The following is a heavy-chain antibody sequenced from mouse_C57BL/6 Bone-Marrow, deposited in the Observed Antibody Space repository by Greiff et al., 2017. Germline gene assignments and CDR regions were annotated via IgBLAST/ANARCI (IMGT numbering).Heavy chain of an antibody. V-gene: IGHV1-59*01. CDR1: GYTFTSYW. CDR2: IDPSDSYT. D-gene: IGHD1-2*01. J-gene: IGHJ2*01. Sequence: VQLQQSGAELVRPGTSVKLSCKASGYTFTSYWMHWVKQRPGQGLEWIGVIDPSDSYTNYNQKFKGKATLTVDTSSSTAYMQLSSLTSEDSAVYYCARGYAYWGQGTTLTVSS. CDR3: ARGYAY.